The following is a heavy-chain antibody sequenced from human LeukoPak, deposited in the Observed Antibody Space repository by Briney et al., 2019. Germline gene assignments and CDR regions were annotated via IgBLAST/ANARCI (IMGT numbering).Heavy chain of an antibody. CDR3: ARESYCFDY. V-gene: IGHV4-61*02. Sequence: PSETLSLTCTVSGGSISSGSYYWSWIRQPAGKGLEWIGRIYTSGSTNYNPSLKSRVTMSVDTSKNQFSLKLSSVTAADTAVYYCARESYCFDYWGQGTLVTVSS. D-gene: IGHD3-10*01. J-gene: IGHJ4*02. CDR1: GGSISSGSYY. CDR2: IYTSGST.